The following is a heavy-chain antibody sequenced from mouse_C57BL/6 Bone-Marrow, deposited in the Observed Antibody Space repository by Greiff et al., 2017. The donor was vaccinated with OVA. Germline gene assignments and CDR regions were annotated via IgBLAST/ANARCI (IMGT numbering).Heavy chain of an antibody. V-gene: IGHV1-63*01. CDR3: ASIHYSNYVTRYFDV. CDR1: GYTFTNYW. D-gene: IGHD2-5*01. CDR2: IYPGGGYT. Sequence: VQLQQSGAELVRPGTSVKMSCKASGYTFTNYWIGWAKQRPGHGLEWIGDIYPGGGYTKYNEKFKGKATLTADKSSSTAYMQFSSLTSEYSAIYYCASIHYSNYVTRYFDVWGTGTTVTVSS. J-gene: IGHJ1*03.